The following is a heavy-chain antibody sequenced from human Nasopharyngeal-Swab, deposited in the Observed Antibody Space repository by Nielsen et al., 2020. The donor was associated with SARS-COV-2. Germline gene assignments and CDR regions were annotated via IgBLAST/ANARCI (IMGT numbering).Heavy chain of an antibody. V-gene: IGHV3-23*01. J-gene: IGHJ4*02. Sequence: GESLKISCAASGFTFNNYGMSWVRQAQGKGLEWVAAIVGSGDISGSCGSTSYADSVKGRFTISSDTYKTTLSLQINSLRAEDTAVYYCAKDLRGPYFFWGQGTLVTVSS. CDR1: GFTFNNYG. CDR2: ISGSCGST. D-gene: IGHD2/OR15-2a*01. CDR3: AKDLRGPYFF.